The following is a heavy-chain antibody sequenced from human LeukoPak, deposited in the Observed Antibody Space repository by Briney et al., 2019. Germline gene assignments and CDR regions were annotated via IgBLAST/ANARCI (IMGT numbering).Heavy chain of an antibody. CDR2: INPNSGGT. Sequence: ASVKVSCKASGYTFTGYYMHWVRQAPGQGLEWMGWINPNSGGTNYAQKFQGRVTMTRDTSISTAYMELSRLRSDDTAVYYCARDDYSNYGHDYWGQGTLVTVSS. V-gene: IGHV1-2*02. CDR3: ARDDYSNYGHDY. CDR1: GYTFTGYY. D-gene: IGHD4-11*01. J-gene: IGHJ4*02.